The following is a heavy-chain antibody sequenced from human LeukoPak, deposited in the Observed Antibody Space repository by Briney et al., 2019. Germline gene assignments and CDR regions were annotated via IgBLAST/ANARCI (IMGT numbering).Heavy chain of an antibody. Sequence: GGSLRLSCAAPGFTFSSYEMSWVRQAPGKGLEWISYINTSGNTIDYADSVKGRFTISRDNAKNSLYLQMDSLRAEDTAVYYCARDRPLSTYCGGDCYYKRGDYWGQGTLVTVSS. CDR2: INTSGNTI. CDR3: ARDRPLSTYCGGDCYYKRGDY. CDR1: GFTFSSYE. V-gene: IGHV3-48*03. J-gene: IGHJ4*02. D-gene: IGHD2-21*02.